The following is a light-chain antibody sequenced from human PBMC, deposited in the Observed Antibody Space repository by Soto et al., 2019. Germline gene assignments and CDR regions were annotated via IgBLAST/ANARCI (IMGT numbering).Light chain of an antibody. V-gene: IGLV1-44*01. J-gene: IGLJ2*01. CDR1: SSNIGTNT. CDR3: AAWDDSLNGPI. Sequence: QSVLTQPPSASGTPGQRVTISCSGGSSNIGTNTVNWYQHLPGTAPKLLIYHNNRRPSGVPDRFSGSKSGTSASLAISGLQSEDEADYYCAAWDDSLNGPIFGGRTKLTVL. CDR2: HNN.